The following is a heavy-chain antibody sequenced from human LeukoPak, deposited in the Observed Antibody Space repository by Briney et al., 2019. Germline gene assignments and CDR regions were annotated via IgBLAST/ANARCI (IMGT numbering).Heavy chain of an antibody. CDR3: ARVKSRGYSPLGFDY. CDR1: GFTFSSYA. J-gene: IGHJ4*02. V-gene: IGHV3-66*01. D-gene: IGHD5-18*01. CDR2: IYSGGST. Sequence: PGGSLRLSCAASGFTFSSYAMSWVRQAPGKGLEWVSVIYSGGSTYYADSVKGRFTISRDNSKNTLYLQMNSLRAEDTAVYYCARVKSRGYSPLGFDYWGQGTLVTVSS.